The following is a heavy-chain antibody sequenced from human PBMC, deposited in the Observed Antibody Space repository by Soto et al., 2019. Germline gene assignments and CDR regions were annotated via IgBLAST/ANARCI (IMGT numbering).Heavy chain of an antibody. CDR1: GYTFTSYD. Sequence: QVQLVQSGAEVKKPGASVKVSCKASGYTFTSYDINWVRQATGQGLEWMGWMNPNSGNTGYAQKFQGRVTMTRNTSISTAYLELSSLSSEDTAVYYGVRETGGGGYLDYGGQGTLVTVSS. V-gene: IGHV1-8*01. CDR2: MNPNSGNT. D-gene: IGHD3-16*01. J-gene: IGHJ4*02. CDR3: VRETGGGGYLDY.